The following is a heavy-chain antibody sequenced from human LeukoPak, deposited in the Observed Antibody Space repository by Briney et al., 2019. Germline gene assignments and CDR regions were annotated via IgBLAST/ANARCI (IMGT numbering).Heavy chain of an antibody. CDR1: GYTFTSYY. CDR3: ARDMREMATISNNDAFDI. D-gene: IGHD5-24*01. CDR2: INPSGGST. Sequence: ASVKVSCKASGYTFTSYYMHWVRQAPGQGLEWMGIINPSGGSTSYAQKFQGRVTMTRDMSTSTVYTELSSLRSEDTAVYYCARDMREMATISNNDAFDIWGQGTMVTVSS. V-gene: IGHV1-46*01. J-gene: IGHJ3*02.